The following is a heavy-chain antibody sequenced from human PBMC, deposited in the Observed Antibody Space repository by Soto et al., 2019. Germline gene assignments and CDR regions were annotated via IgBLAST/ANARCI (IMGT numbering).Heavy chain of an antibody. D-gene: IGHD5-12*01. CDR1: GGSISSSSYY. V-gene: IGHV4-39*01. J-gene: IGHJ4*02. Sequence: SETLSLTCTVSGGSISSSSYYWGWIRQPPGKGLEWIGSIYYSGSTYYNPSLKSRVTISVDTSKNQFSLKLSSVTAADTPVYYCARHSGHIFFDYWGQGTLVTVSS. CDR3: ARHSGHIFFDY. CDR2: IYYSGST.